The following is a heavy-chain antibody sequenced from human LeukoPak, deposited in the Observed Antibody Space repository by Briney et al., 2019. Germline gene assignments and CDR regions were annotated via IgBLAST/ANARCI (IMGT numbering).Heavy chain of an antibody. CDR2: ISYDGSNK. J-gene: IGHJ4*02. V-gene: IGHV3-30*03. CDR1: GFTFSSYG. D-gene: IGHD2-8*01. CDR3: ARDHGYCANGVCYMRNDY. Sequence: ESGGSLRLSCAASGFTFSSYGMPWVRQAPGKGLEWVAVISYDGSNKYYADSVKGRFTISRDNSKNTLYLQMNSLRAEDTAVYFCARDHGYCANGVCYMRNDYWGQGTLVTVSS.